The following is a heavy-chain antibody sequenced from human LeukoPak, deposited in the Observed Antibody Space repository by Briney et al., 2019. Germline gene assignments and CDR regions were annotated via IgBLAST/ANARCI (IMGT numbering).Heavy chain of an antibody. J-gene: IGHJ4*02. CDR2: ISSSGTTI. D-gene: IGHD2/OR15-2a*01. V-gene: IGHV3-11*01. CDR3: ARDQNIVGD. CDR1: GFTFSDYY. Sequence: PGGSLRPSCAASGFTFSDYYMTWIRQAPGKGLEWVSHISSSGTTIYYADSVKGRFTLSRDNAKNSLYLQMNSLRAEDTAVYYCARDQNIVGDWGQGTLVTVSS.